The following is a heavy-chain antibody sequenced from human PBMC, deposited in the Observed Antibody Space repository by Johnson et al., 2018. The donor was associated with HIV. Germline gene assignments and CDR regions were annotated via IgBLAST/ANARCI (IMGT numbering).Heavy chain of an antibody. J-gene: IGHJ3*02. V-gene: IGHV3-20*04. CDR3: ARGKGAAAGLDAFDI. CDR1: GFTFDDYG. D-gene: IGHD6-13*01. CDR2: INWNGGST. Sequence: EVQLVESGGGVVRPGGSLRLSCAASGFTFDDYGMSWVRQAPGKGLEWVSGINWNGGSTGYADSMKGRFTISRDNARNSLYLQMNSLRAEDTALYFCARGKGAAAGLDAFDIWGQWIMVTVSS.